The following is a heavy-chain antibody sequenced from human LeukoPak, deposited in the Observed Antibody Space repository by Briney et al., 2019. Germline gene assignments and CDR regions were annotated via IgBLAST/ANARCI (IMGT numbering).Heavy chain of an antibody. CDR1: GFTFSSYA. Sequence: GGSLRLSCAASGFTFSSYAISWVRQAPGKGLEWVSAISGSGGSTYYADSVKGRFTISRDNAKNSLYLQMNSLRDEDTAVYYCVRLVGSRSCSGGTCYSDYWGQGTLVTVSS. CDR3: VRLVGSRSCSGGTCYSDY. CDR2: ISGSGGST. V-gene: IGHV3-23*01. D-gene: IGHD2-15*01. J-gene: IGHJ4*02.